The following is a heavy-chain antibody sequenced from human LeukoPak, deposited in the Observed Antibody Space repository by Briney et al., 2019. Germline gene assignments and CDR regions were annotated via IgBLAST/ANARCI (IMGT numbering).Heavy chain of an antibody. CDR1: GYTFTSYA. D-gene: IGHD4-17*01. V-gene: IGHV1-3*01. J-gene: IGHJ4*02. CDR2: INAGNGNT. CDR3: ARDLLTPVSPEDY. Sequence: ASVKVSCKASGYTFTSYAMHWVRQAPGQRLEWMGWINAGNGNTKYSQKFQGRVTITRDTSASTAYMELSSLRSEDTAVYYCARDLLTPVSPEDYWGQGTLVPVSS.